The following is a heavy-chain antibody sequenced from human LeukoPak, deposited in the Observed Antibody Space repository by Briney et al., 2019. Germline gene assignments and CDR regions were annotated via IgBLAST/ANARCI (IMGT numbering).Heavy chain of an antibody. CDR3: ARDIVVVPAADYGMDV. J-gene: IGHJ6*02. V-gene: IGHV1-18*01. CDR1: GYTFTSYG. CDR2: ISAYNGNT. Sequence: GASVKVPCKASGYTFTSYGISWVRQAPGQGLEWMGWISAYNGNTNYAQKLQGRVTMTTDTSTSTAYMELRSLRSDDTAVYYCARDIVVVPAADYGMDVWGQGTTVTVSS. D-gene: IGHD2-2*01.